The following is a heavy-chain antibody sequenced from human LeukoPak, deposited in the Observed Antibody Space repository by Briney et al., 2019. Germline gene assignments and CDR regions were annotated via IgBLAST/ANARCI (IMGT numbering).Heavy chain of an antibody. J-gene: IGHJ6*02. CDR2: IYYSGST. CDR3: ARDRAGITMVPYGMDV. Sequence: PSETLSLTCTVSGGPISSYYWSWIRQPPGKGLEWIGYIYYSGSTNYNPSLKSRVTISVDTSKNQFSLKLSSVTAADTAVYYCARDRAGITMVPYGMDVWGQGTTVTVSS. CDR1: GGPISSYY. D-gene: IGHD3-10*01. V-gene: IGHV4-59*01.